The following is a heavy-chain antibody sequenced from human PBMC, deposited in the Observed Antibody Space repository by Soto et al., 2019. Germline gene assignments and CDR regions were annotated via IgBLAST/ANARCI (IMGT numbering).Heavy chain of an antibody. CDR1: GYSFTSYW. V-gene: IGHV5-10-1*01. Sequence: GESLKISCKGSGYSFTSYWISWVRQMPGKGLEWMGRIDPSDSYTNYSPSFQGHVTISADKSISTAYLQWSSLKASDTAMYYCVTISSSPRYYYIGVDVWGQGTPVTVSS. D-gene: IGHD6-6*01. CDR2: IDPSDSYT. J-gene: IGHJ6*02. CDR3: VTISSSPRYYYIGVDV.